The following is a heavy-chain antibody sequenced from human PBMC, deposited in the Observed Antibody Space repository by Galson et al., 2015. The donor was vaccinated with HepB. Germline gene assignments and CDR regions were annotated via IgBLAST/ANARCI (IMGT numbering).Heavy chain of an antibody. J-gene: IGHJ4*02. CDR2: ISGSGGST. Sequence: SLRLSCAASGFTFSSYAMSWVRQAPGKGLEWVSAISGSGGSTYYADSVKGRFTISRDNSKNTLYLQMNSLRAEDTAVYYCAKVPERYYYDSSGYIDYWGQGTLVTVSS. CDR1: GFTFSSYA. D-gene: IGHD3-22*01. V-gene: IGHV3-23*01. CDR3: AKVPERYYYDSSGYIDY.